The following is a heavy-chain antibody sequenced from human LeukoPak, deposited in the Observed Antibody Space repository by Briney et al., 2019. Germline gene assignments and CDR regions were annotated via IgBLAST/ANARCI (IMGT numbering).Heavy chain of an antibody. Sequence: GGSLRLSCAASGFTFSSYGMHWVRQAPGKGLEWVAVISYDGSNKYYADSVKGRYTISRDNSKNTLYLQMNSLRAEDTAVYYCARFLWTPYGMDVWGKGTTVTVSS. J-gene: IGHJ6*04. CDR2: ISYDGSNK. V-gene: IGHV3-30*03. D-gene: IGHD3-10*01. CDR1: GFTFSSYG. CDR3: ARFLWTPYGMDV.